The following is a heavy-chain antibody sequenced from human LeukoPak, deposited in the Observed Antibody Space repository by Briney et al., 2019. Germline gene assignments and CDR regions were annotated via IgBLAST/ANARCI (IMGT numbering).Heavy chain of an antibody. CDR1: GGSISSGSYY. V-gene: IGHV4-61*01. CDR3: AGLVGATYFDY. CDR2: IYYSGST. D-gene: IGHD1-26*01. J-gene: IGHJ4*02. Sequence: SQTQSLTCTVSGGSISSGSYYWSWIRQPPGKGLEWIGYIYYSGSTNYNPSLKSRVTISVDTSKNQFSLKLSSVTAADTAVYYCAGLVGATYFDYWGQGTLVAVSS.